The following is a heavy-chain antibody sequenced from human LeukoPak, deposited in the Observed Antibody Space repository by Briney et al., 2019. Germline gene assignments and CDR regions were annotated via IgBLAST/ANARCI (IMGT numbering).Heavy chain of an antibody. V-gene: IGHV3-21*01. CDR3: ARDPGLGYCSSTSCYTGAIDY. CDR2: ISSSSSYI. CDR1: GFTFSSYS. Sequence: PGGSLRLSCAASGFTFSSYSMTWVRQAPGKGLEWASSISSSSSYIYYADSVKGRFTISRDNAKNSLYLQMNSLRAEDTAVYYCARDPGLGYCSSTSCYTGAIDYWGQGTLVTVSS. J-gene: IGHJ4*02. D-gene: IGHD2-2*02.